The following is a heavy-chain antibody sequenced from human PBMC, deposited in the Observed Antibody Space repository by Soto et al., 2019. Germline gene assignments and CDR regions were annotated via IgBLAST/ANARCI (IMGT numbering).Heavy chain of an antibody. J-gene: IGHJ4*02. Sequence: QVQLQESGPGLVKPSETLSLTCTVSGGSISSYYWSWIRQPPGKRLEWIGYIYYSGSTNYNPSLQSRVTISVDTSKNQFSLKLRSVTAADPAVYYCARGRQRWTITYYFDYWGQGTLVSVSS. CDR2: IYYSGST. CDR1: GGSISSYY. V-gene: IGHV4-59*01. D-gene: IGHD5-18*01. CDR3: ARGRQRWTITYYFDY.